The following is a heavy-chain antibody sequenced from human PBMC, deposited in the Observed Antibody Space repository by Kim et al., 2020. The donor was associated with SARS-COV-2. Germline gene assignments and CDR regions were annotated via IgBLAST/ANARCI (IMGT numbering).Heavy chain of an antibody. CDR2: INHSGST. V-gene: IGHV4-34*01. D-gene: IGHD6-19*01. CDR3: ARAGRQWLVRPIFYYFDY. J-gene: IGHJ4*02. Sequence: SETLSLTCAVYGGSFSGNYCSWIRQPPGQGLEWVGEINHSGSTNYNPSLKSRVTISVDTSKNQFSLRLSPVTAAGTAVYYCARAGRQWLVRPIFYYFDYWGQGTLGTASS. CDR1: GGSFSGNY.